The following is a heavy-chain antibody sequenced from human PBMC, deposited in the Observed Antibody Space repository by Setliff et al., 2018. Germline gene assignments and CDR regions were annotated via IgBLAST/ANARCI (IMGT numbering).Heavy chain of an antibody. J-gene: IGHJ6*02. D-gene: IGHD2-15*01. CDR3: AKDINARYCSGGSCYQDYYYGMDV. V-gene: IGHV3-23*01. CDR2: ISGSGGST. Sequence: LRLSCAASGFTFSSYAMSWVRQAPGKGLEWVSAISGSGGSTYYADSVKGRFTISRDNSKNTLYLQMNSLRAEDTAVYYCAKDINARYCSGGSCYQDYYYGMDVWGQGTTVTVS. CDR1: GFTFSSYA.